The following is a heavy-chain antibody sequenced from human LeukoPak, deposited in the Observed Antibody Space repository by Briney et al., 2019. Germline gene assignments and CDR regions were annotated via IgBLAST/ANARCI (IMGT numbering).Heavy chain of an antibody. CDR2: FDPEDGET. V-gene: IGHV1-24*01. CDR3: ARGLPKAVFGMVIED. D-gene: IGHD3-3*01. Sequence: ASVKVSCTVSGYTLTELSMHWVRQAPGKGLEWMGGFDPEDGETIYAQKFQGRVTMTEDTSTDTAYMELSSLRSEDTAVYYCARGLPKAVFGMVIEDWGQGTLVTVSS. J-gene: IGHJ1*01. CDR1: GYTLTELS.